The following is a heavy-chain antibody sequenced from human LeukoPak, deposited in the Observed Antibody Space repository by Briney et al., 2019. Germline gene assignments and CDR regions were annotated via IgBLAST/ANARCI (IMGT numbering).Heavy chain of an antibody. CDR2: IYYSGST. Sequence: SQTLSLTCSVSGGSINSGDYYWSWIRQPPGKGLEWIGYIYYSGSTYYNPSLKSRVTISVDTSKNQFSLKLSSVTAADTAVYYCARTLRDGDCVFDYWGQGTLVTVSS. V-gene: IGHV4-30-4*01. CDR3: ARTLRDGDCVFDY. D-gene: IGHD2-21*02. J-gene: IGHJ4*02. CDR1: GGSINSGDYY.